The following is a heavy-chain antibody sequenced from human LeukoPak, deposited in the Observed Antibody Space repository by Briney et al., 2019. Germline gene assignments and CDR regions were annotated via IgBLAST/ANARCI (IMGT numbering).Heavy chain of an antibody. D-gene: IGHD2-2*01. CDR3: ARGPYCSSTSCYFMNTDYMDV. Sequence: SETLSLTCTVSGASISSYYWSWIRQPARKGLEWIERIYTSGSTNYNPSLKSRVTISVDTSKNQFSLKLSSVTAADTAVYYCARGPYCSSTSCYFMNTDYMDVWGKGTTVTVSS. CDR1: GASISSYY. CDR2: IYTSGST. J-gene: IGHJ6*03. V-gene: IGHV4-4*07.